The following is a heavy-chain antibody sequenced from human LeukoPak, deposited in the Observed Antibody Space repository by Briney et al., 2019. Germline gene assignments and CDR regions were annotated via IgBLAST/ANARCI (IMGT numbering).Heavy chain of an antibody. CDR2: ISAYNGNT. CDR3: AMVGDYGGNSPGWFDP. V-gene: IGHV1-18*01. CDR1: GYTFTSYG. Sequence: ASVKVSCKASGYTFTSYGISWVRQAPGQGLEWMGWISAYNGNTNYAQKLQGRVTMTTDTSTSTAYMELRSLRSDDTAVYYCAMVGDYGGNSPGWFDPWGQGTLVTVSS. J-gene: IGHJ5*02. D-gene: IGHD4-23*01.